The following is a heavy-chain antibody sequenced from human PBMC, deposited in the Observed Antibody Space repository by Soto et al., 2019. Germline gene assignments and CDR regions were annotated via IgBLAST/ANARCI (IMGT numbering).Heavy chain of an antibody. CDR3: AKDAIAVAGTPYFDY. V-gene: IGHV3-23*01. CDR1: GFTFSSYV. CDR2: VSGTGDNT. D-gene: IGHD6-19*01. Sequence: PGGSLRLSCAASGFTFSSYVMNWVRQAPGKGLEWGSTVSGTGDNTYYADSVRGRFTISRDNSKNTLYLQMNSLRAEDTAVYYCAKDAIAVAGTPYFDYWGQGTLVTVSS. J-gene: IGHJ4*02.